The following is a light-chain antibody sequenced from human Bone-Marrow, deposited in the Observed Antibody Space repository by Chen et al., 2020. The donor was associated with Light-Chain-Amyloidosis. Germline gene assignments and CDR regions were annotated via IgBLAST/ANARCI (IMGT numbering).Light chain of an antibody. CDR1: SGSIATNY. CDR3: QSYQGSSQGV. J-gene: IGLJ3*02. CDR2: EDD. V-gene: IGLV6-57*01. Sequence: NFMLTQPHSVSESPGKTVIIPCTRSSGSIATNYVQWYQQRPGSSPTTVIYEDDQRPSGVPNRFSGSIDRSSNSASLTISGLKTEDEADYYCQSYQGSSQGVFGGGTKLTVL.